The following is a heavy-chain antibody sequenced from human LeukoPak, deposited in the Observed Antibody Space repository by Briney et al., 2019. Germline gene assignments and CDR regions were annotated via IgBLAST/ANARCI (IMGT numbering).Heavy chain of an antibody. CDR3: GGGPAWAGTAFDF. D-gene: IGHD6-19*01. CDR1: GGSVRSYY. V-gene: IGHV4-4*09. CDR2: IYTSGST. Sequence: SETLSLTCSVSGGSVRSYYWSWIRQFAGKELQWIGYIYTSGSTDYNPSLKSRVTISVDRSRNLIFLNLRSVTAADTAVYYCGGGPAWAGTAFDFWGQGSRVTVSS. J-gene: IGHJ4*02.